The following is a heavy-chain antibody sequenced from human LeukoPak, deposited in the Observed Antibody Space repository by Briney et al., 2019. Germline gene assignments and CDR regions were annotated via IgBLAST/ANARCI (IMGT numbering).Heavy chain of an antibody. J-gene: IGHJ4*02. CDR1: GFTFSSYG. CDR3: VRDLNPPGFDY. Sequence: GGSLRLSCAASGFTFSSYGMHWVRQAPGKGLEWVAVISYDGSNKYYADSVKGRFTISRDNSKNTLYLQMNSLRAEDTAVYYCVRDLNPPGFDYWGQGTLVTVSS. CDR2: ISYDGSNK. V-gene: IGHV3-30*03.